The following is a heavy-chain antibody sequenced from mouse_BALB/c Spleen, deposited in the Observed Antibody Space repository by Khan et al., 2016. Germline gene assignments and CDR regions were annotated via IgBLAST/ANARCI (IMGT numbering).Heavy chain of an antibody. CDR2: ISYSNSN. D-gene: IGHD2-4*01. CDR3: ARGMITTFDY. Sequence: EVQLVESGPGLVKPSQSLSLTCTVTGYSFTSDYVWNWIRQFPGNKLEWMGYISYSNSNSYNPSLKSRISITRDTSKNQFFLQLNSVTTEDTATYSCARGMITTFDYWGQGTTLTVSS. V-gene: IGHV3-2*02. J-gene: IGHJ2*01. CDR1: GYSFTSDYV.